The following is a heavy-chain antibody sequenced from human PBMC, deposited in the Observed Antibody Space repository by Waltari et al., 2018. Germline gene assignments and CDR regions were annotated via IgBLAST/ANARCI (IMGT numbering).Heavy chain of an antibody. D-gene: IGHD2-2*01. Sequence: EVQLVESGGGLVQPGGSLRLSCAASGFTFSSYSMNWVRQAPGKGLEWVSYISSSSSTIYYADSVKGRFTISRDNAKNSLYLQMNSLRAEDTAVYYCARDREAYCSSTSCYAVDYWGQGTLVTVSS. CDR1: GFTFSSYS. CDR3: ARDREAYCSSTSCYAVDY. J-gene: IGHJ4*02. V-gene: IGHV3-48*04. CDR2: ISSSSSTI.